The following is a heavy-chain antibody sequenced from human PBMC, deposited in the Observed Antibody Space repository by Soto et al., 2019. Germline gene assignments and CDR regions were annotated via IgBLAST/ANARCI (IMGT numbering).Heavy chain of an antibody. J-gene: IGHJ5*02. CDR2: INPNSGGT. Sequence: ASVKVSCKASGYTFTGYYMHWVRQAPGQGLEWMGWINPNSGGTNYAQKFQGWVTMTRDTSISTAYMELSRLRSDDTAVYYCARAGLSVDYYDSSGSFDPWGQGTLVTVSS. V-gene: IGHV1-2*04. D-gene: IGHD3-22*01. CDR3: ARAGLSVDYYDSSGSFDP. CDR1: GYTFTGYY.